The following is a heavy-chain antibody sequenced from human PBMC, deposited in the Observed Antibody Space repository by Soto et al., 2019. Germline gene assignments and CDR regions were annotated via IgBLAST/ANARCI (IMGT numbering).Heavy chain of an antibody. CDR2: IYYTGST. Sequence: PSETLSLTCIVSSGSIVSYYWSWIRQPPGKGLEWIGYIYYTGSTYYNPSLKSRVTISVDTSKNQFSLKLRSLTAADTAVYYCARVWGSGWYYFDSWGQGTLVTVS. D-gene: IGHD6-19*01. V-gene: IGHV4-59*01. CDR3: ARVWGSGWYYFDS. CDR1: SGSIVSYY. J-gene: IGHJ4*02.